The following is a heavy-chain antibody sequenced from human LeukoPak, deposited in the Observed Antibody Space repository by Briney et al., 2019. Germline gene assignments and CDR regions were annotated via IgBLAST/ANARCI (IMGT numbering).Heavy chain of an antibody. D-gene: IGHD6-6*01. J-gene: IGHJ6*02. Sequence: SETLSLTCTVSGGSISSYYWSWIRQPPGKGLEWIGYIYYSGSTNYNPSLKSRVTISVDTSKNQFSLKLSSVTAVDTAVYYCARVYSSSSLVYYYGMDVWGQGTTVTVSS. CDR1: GGSISSYY. CDR3: ARVYSSSSLVYYYGMDV. V-gene: IGHV4-59*01. CDR2: IYYSGST.